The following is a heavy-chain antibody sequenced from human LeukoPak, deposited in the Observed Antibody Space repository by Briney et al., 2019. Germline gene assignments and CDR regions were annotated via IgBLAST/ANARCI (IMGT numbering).Heavy chain of an antibody. D-gene: IGHD6-13*01. Sequence: SETLSLTCAVSGGSFSGYYWTWIRQPPGKGLEWIAEINRSGSANYNPSLKSRVTMSVDTSKNQFSLKMTSVTAADTAIYYCARAGSNWRKPVDYWGQGTLVTVFS. V-gene: IGHV4-34*01. CDR1: GGSFSGYY. CDR2: INRSGSA. CDR3: ARAGSNWRKPVDY. J-gene: IGHJ4*02.